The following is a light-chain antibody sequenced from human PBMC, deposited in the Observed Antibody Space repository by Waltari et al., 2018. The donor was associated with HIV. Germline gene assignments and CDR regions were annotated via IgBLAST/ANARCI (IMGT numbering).Light chain of an antibody. CDR1: SSNIGGNT. Sequence: QSVLSQPPSASGTPGQRVTISCSGSSSNIGGNTVNWYQQLPGTAPKLLIYTNSHRPSGVPDRFSGSKSGTSASLAISGLQSEDEADYYCAAWDDSLNGRAVFGGGTHLTVL. J-gene: IGLJ7*01. CDR3: AAWDDSLNGRAV. V-gene: IGLV1-44*01. CDR2: TNS.